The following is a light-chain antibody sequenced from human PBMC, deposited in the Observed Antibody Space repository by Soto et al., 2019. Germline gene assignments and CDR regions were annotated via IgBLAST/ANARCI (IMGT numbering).Light chain of an antibody. Sequence: EIVLTQSPATLSLSPGERATLSCRASQSVSRYLAWYQQKPGQAPRLLTYDTSNRATGIPARFSGSGSGTDFTLTISSLEPEDFAVYYCQQRSNWPPFSFGGGTKVDIK. CDR2: DTS. V-gene: IGKV3-11*01. CDR1: QSVSRY. CDR3: QQRSNWPPFS. J-gene: IGKJ4*01.